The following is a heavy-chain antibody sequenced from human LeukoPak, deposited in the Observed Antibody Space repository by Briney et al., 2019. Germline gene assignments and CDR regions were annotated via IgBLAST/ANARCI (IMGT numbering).Heavy chain of an antibody. Sequence: ASVKVSCKASGYTFTSYGISWVRQAPGQGLEWMGWICAYNGNTNYAQKLHGRVTMTTDTSTSTAYMELRSLRSDDTAVYYCARDLGTIAAAGRHYFDYWGQGTLVTVSS. V-gene: IGHV1-18*01. CDR1: GYTFTSYG. CDR2: ICAYNGNT. CDR3: ARDLGTIAAAGRHYFDY. J-gene: IGHJ4*02. D-gene: IGHD6-13*01.